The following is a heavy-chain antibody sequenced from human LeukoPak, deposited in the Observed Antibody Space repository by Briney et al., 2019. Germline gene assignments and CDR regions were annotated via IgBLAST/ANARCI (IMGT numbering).Heavy chain of an antibody. D-gene: IGHD3-3*01. Sequence: GGSLRLSCAASGFTFSSYWMHWVRQAPGKGLVWVSRINTDGSSTSYADSVKGRFTISGDNAKNTLYLQMNSLRAEDTAVYYCASGRDFGVVFDHWGQGTLVTVSS. V-gene: IGHV3-74*01. CDR2: INTDGSST. J-gene: IGHJ4*02. CDR3: ASGRDFGVVFDH. CDR1: GFTFSSYW.